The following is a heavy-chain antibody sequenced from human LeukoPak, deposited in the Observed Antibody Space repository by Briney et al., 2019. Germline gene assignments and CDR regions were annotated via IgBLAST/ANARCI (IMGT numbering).Heavy chain of an antibody. CDR1: GYTFTSYA. D-gene: IGHD3-9*01. CDR2: INAGNGNT. CDR3: ARGSDILTAYFDY. J-gene: IGHJ4*02. V-gene: IGHV1-3*01. Sequence: ASVKVSCKASGYTFTSYAMHWVRQAPRQRLEWMGWINAGNGNTKYSQKFQGRVTITRDTSASTAYMELSSLRSEDTAVYYCARGSDILTAYFDYWGQGTLVTVSS.